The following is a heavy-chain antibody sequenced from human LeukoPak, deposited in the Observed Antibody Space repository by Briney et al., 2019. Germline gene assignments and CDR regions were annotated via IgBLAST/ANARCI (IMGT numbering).Heavy chain of an antibody. CDR1: GGSISSSSYY. D-gene: IGHD3-9*01. Sequence: PSETLSLTCTVSGGSISSSSYYWGWIRQPPGKGLEWIGSIYYSGSTYYNPSLKSRVTISVDTSKNQFSLKLSSVTAADTAVYYCARGLQEEAHDKRFDYWGQGTLVTVSS. CDR3: ARGLQEEAHDKRFDY. V-gene: IGHV4-39*01. J-gene: IGHJ4*02. CDR2: IYYSGST.